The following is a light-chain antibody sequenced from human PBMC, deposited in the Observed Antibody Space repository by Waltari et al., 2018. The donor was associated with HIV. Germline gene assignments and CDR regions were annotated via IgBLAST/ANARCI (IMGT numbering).Light chain of an antibody. V-gene: IGLV2-8*01. Sequence: QSALTHPPSASGSPGQSVTMSCTGTSSDIGGYNYVSWYQQHPGKAPKLIMTEVTKRPSGVPDRFSGSKSGNTASLTVSGLQAEDEAHYYCSSYAPTNKFYVLFGGGTTLTVL. CDR2: EVT. J-gene: IGLJ2*01. CDR1: SSDIGGYNY. CDR3: SSYAPTNKFYVL.